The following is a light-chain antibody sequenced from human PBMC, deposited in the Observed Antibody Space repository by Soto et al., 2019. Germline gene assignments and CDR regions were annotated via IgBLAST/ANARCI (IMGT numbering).Light chain of an antibody. CDR3: QQYGDSPRT. J-gene: IGKJ5*01. V-gene: IGKV3-20*01. CDR2: DAS. CDR1: HSVTRY. Sequence: EMVLTQSPGTLSLSPGERATLSFRASHSVTRYVAWYQQKPGQAPRLLISDASGRATGIPDRFSGSGSGTDFTLTIARLEPEDFAVYYCQQYGDSPRTFGQGTRLEIK.